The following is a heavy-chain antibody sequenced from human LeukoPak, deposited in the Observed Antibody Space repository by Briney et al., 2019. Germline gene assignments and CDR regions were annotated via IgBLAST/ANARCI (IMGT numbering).Heavy chain of an antibody. V-gene: IGHV3-74*01. D-gene: IGHD1-1*01. CDR3: AKGPPREGTGNAFDI. J-gene: IGHJ3*02. CDR2: INSDGSNT. CDR1: GFTFSIYW. Sequence: GGSLRLSCAASGFTFSIYWMYWVRLPPGKGLVWVSRINSDGSNTNYADSVKGRFTISGDNAKNTLYLQMNSLRAEDTAVYYCAKGPPREGTGNAFDIWGQGTMVTVSS.